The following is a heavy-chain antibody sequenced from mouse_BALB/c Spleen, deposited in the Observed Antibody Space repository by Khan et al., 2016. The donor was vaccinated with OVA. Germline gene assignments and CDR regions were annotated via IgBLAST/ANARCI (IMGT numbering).Heavy chain of an antibody. CDR2: INPRSDYT. CDR3: ARRTTGYAMDY. CDR1: GYTFPSNT. D-gene: IGHD2-14*01. Sequence: QVQLQQSGAELARPGASVKMSCKASGYTFPSNTMHWVKQRPGQGLEWIGYINPRSDYTIYNQKFKVKATLTADISSTTAYMQLSSLTSDDSAVYYCARRTTGYAMDYWGQGTSVTVSS. V-gene: IGHV1-4*01. J-gene: IGHJ4*01.